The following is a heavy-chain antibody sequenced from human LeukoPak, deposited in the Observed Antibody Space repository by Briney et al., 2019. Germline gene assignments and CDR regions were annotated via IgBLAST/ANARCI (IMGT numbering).Heavy chain of an antibody. CDR3: ARASAGMLTPVNWFDP. CDR2: INPNSGGT. V-gene: IGHV1-2*02. J-gene: IGHJ5*02. Sequence: ASVKVSCKASGYTFTGYYMHWVRQAPGQGLEWMGWINPNSGGTNYAQKFQGRVTMTRDTSISTAYMELSRLRSGDTAVYYCARASAGMLTPVNWFDPWGQGTLVTVSS. CDR1: GYTFTGYY. D-gene: IGHD2-8*01.